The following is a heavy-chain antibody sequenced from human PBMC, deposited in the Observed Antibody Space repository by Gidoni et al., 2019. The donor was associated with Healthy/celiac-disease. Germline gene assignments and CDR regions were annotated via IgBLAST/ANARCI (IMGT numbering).Heavy chain of an antibody. CDR3: AKDIQVELPNPRYYYYYMDV. CDR1: GFTFISHG. Sequence: QVQLVESGGGVVQPGRSLRLSCSASGFTFISHGMPWVRQAPGKGLEWVAVISYDGSNKYYADAVKGRFTISRDNSKNTLYLQMNSLRAEDTAVYYCAKDIQVELPNPRYYYYYMDVWGKGTTVTVSS. J-gene: IGHJ6*03. CDR2: ISYDGSNK. D-gene: IGHD1-26*01. V-gene: IGHV3-30*18.